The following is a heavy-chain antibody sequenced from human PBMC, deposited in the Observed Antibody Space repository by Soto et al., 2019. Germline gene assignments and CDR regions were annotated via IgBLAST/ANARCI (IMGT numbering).Heavy chain of an antibody. CDR2: MNPGSGDT. J-gene: IGHJ5*02. V-gene: IGHV1-8*02. D-gene: IGHD5-18*01. CDR1: GYTFTNND. Sequence: QVQLVQSGAEVKKPGASVKVSCKASGYTFTNNDVSWVRQATGQGLKWMGWMNPGSGDTGYAQKFQGRVTMTRDISIATAYMELNSLTSEDTAIYYCARMESFGSLNWFDPWGQGTLVTVSS. CDR3: ARMESFGSLNWFDP.